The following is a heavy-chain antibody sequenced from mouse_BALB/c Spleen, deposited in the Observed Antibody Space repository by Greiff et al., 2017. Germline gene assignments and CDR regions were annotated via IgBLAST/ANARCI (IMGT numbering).Heavy chain of an antibody. V-gene: IGHV5-15*02. CDR2: ISNLAYSI. CDR1: GFTFSDYG. J-gene: IGHJ2*01. D-gene: IGHD2-3*01. CDR3: AREDDGDFDD. Sequence: EVKLMESGGGLVQPGGSRKLSCAASGFTFSDYGMAWVRQAPGKGPVWVACISNLAYSIYYADTVTGRFTISRENAKNTLYLEMSSVRSEDTAMYYCAREDDGDFDDWGQGTTLTVSS.